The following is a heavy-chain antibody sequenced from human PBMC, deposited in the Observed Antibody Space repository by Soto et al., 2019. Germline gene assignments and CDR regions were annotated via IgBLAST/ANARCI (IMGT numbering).Heavy chain of an antibody. J-gene: IGHJ4*02. V-gene: IGHV3-23*01. Sequence: PGGSLRLSCAASGFTFSSYAMSWVRQAPGKGLEWVSAISGSGGSTYYADSVKGRFTISRGNSKNTLYLQMNSLRAEDTAVYYCAKDFILNTAMALYYFDYWGQGTLVTVSS. D-gene: IGHD5-18*01. CDR1: GFTFSSYA. CDR3: AKDFILNTAMALYYFDY. CDR2: ISGSGGST.